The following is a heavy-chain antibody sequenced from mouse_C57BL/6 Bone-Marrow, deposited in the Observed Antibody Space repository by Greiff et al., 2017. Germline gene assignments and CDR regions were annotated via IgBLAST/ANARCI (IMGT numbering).Heavy chain of an antibody. CDR1: GFTFSSYG. Sequence: EVMLVESGGDLVKPGGSLKLSCAASGFTFSSYGMSWVRQTPDKRLEWVATISSGGSYTYYTDSVKGRLTISRDNAKNTLYLQMSSLKSEDTAMYYSARPLIYYDYDVGYWGQGTTLTVSS. CDR3: ARPLIYYDYDVGY. J-gene: IGHJ2*01. D-gene: IGHD2-4*01. CDR2: ISSGGSYT. V-gene: IGHV5-6*01.